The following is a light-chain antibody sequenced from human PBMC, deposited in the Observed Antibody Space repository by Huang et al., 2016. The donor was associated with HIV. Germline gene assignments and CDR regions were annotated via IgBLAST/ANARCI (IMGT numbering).Light chain of an antibody. Sequence: DIQMTQSPSSLSASIGDRVTMTCRASHNINSNLNWYQKKPGKAPKLLIFVATYLASVVPSRFSGSGSGTHFTLTIDGLQPEDLATYFCQQSQNTPWTFGQGSRLEIK. CDR1: HNINSN. CDR3: QQSQNTPWT. J-gene: IGKJ1*01. V-gene: IGKV1-39*01. CDR2: VAT.